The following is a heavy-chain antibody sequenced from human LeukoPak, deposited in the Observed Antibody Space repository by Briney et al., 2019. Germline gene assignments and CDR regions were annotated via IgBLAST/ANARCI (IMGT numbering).Heavy chain of an antibody. D-gene: IGHD2-21*01. Sequence: MSGGSLRLSCAASGFTFSDYYMSWIRQAPGKGLEWVSYISSSGSTIYYADSVKGLFTISRDNAKNSLYLQMNSLRAEDTAVYYCARRRAGIPIDYWGQGTLVTVSS. CDR3: ARRRAGIPIDY. V-gene: IGHV3-11*04. CDR2: ISSSGSTI. J-gene: IGHJ4*02. CDR1: GFTFSDYY.